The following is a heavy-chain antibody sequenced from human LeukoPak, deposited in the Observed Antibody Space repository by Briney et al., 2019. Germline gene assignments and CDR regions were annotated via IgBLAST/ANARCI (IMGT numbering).Heavy chain of an antibody. J-gene: IGHJ4*02. V-gene: IGHV3-23*01. CDR3: AKDPFLGYDSSDSYPNYFDY. Sequence: GGSLRLSCAASGFTFSSYAMSWVRQAPGKGLEWVSGISTSGGGTYYADSVKGRFTISRDKSKNTLYLQMNSLRAEDTAVYYCAKDPFLGYDSSDSYPNYFDYWGQGTLVTVSP. CDR1: GFTFSSYA. D-gene: IGHD3-22*01. CDR2: ISTSGGGT.